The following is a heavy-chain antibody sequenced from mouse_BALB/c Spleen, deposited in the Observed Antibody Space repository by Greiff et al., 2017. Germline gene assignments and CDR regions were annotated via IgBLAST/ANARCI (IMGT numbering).Heavy chain of an antibody. J-gene: IGHJ4*01. V-gene: IGHV5-4*02. D-gene: IGHD2-1*01. CDR3: ARYGNAMDY. Sequence: EVKVVESGGGLVKPGGSLKLSCAASGFTFSDYYMYWVRQTPEKRLEWVATISDGGSYTYYPDSVKGRFTISRDNAKNNLYLQMSSLKSEDTAMYYCARYGNAMDYWGQGTSVTVSS. CDR1: GFTFSDYY. CDR2: ISDGGSYT.